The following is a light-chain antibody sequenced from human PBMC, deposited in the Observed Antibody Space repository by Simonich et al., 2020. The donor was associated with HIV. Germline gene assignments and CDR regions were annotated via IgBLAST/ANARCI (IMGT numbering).Light chain of an antibody. CDR1: QSVSSSY. Sequence: EIVLTQSPGTLSLSPGERATLSCKASQSVSSSYLAWYQQKSGKAPRLLIYGASNRATGIPDRFSGSGSGTDFTLTISRLEPEDFAVYYCQQYGTSSTFGGGTKVEIK. CDR2: GAS. J-gene: IGKJ4*01. CDR3: QQYGTSST. V-gene: IGKV3-20*01.